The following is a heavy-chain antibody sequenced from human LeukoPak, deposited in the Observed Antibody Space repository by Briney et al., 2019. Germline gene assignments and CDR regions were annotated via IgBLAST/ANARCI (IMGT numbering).Heavy chain of an antibody. Sequence: ESGPTLVNPTQALTLTCTFSGFSLNTSGVGVGWIRQPPGKALEWLALIYWDDDKRYSPSLKSRLTITKDTSKNQVVLTMTNMDPVDTATYYCAHIPIRYFDWSPPDYWGQGTLVTVSS. CDR2: IYWDDDK. J-gene: IGHJ4*02. CDR3: AHIPIRYFDWSPPDY. V-gene: IGHV2-5*02. D-gene: IGHD3-9*01. CDR1: GFSLNTSGVG.